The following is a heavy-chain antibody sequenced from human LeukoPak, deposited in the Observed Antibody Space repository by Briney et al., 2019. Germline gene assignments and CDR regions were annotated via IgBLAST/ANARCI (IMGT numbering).Heavy chain of an antibody. CDR3: AKQGMVSHYCYMDV. J-gene: IGHJ6*03. V-gene: IGHV3-21*01. CDR2: ISSSSSYI. CDR1: GFTFSSYS. D-gene: IGHD5-18*01. Sequence: GGSLRLSCAASGFTFSSYSMNWVRQAPGKGLEWVSSISSSSSYIYYADSVKGRFTISRDNAKNSLYLQMNSLRAEDTAVYYCAKQGMVSHYCYMDVWGKGTTVTVSS.